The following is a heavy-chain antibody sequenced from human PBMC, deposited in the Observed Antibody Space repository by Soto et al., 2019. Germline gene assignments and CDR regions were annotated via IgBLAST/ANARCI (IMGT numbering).Heavy chain of an antibody. Sequence: ASVKVSCKVSGYTLTELSMHWVRQAPGKGLEWMGGFDPEDGETIYAQKFQGRVTMTEDTSTDTAYMELSSLRSEDTAVYYCATVLGRISHYYYYYGMDVWGQGTTVTVSS. CDR3: ATVLGRISHYYYYYGMDV. V-gene: IGHV1-24*01. D-gene: IGHD2-15*01. CDR2: FDPEDGET. J-gene: IGHJ6*02. CDR1: GYTLTELS.